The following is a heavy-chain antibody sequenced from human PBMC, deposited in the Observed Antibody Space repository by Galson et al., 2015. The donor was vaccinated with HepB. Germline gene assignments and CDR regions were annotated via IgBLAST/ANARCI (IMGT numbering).Heavy chain of an antibody. CDR1: GFTFSSYA. V-gene: IGHV3-30-3*01. J-gene: IGHJ6*02. D-gene: IGHD5-18*01. CDR2: ISYDGSNK. Sequence: SLRLSCAASGFTFSSYAMHWVRQAPGKGLEWVAVISYDGSNKYYADSVKGRFTISRDNSKNTLYLQMNSLRAEDTAVYYCARDRSDHYVDTAMVPYYYYYGMDVWGQGTTVTVSS. CDR3: ARDRSDHYVDTAMVPYYYYYGMDV.